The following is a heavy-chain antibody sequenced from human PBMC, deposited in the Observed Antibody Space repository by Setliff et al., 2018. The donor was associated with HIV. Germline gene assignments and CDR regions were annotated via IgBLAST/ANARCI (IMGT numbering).Heavy chain of an antibody. D-gene: IGHD4-17*01. V-gene: IGHV4-34*01. CDR1: GGSFTDIGGSFTDYY. CDR3: ARGPYGDYHDAFDI. CDR2: INHSGST. J-gene: IGHJ3*02. Sequence: SETLSLTCAVFGGSFTDIGGSFTDYYWIWIRQPPGKGLEWIGEINHSGSTHYNPSLKSRFTISVDTSKNQFSLKVNSVTAADTAVYYCARGPYGDYHDAFDIWGQGTMVTVS.